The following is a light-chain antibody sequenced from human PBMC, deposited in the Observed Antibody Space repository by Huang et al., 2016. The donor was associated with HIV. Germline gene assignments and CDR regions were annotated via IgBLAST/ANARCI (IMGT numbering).Light chain of an antibody. CDR1: QDIRSY. Sequence: IQMTQSPASLSAYVGDRVTISCQANQDIRSYLNWYQQKPGKAPRLLIYGASNLQAGVPSRFSVNGSGTDFTSTISSLQSEDIATYYCQQYDSLYTFGQGTRLEIK. V-gene: IGKV1-33*01. CDR3: QQYDSLYT. J-gene: IGKJ2*01. CDR2: GAS.